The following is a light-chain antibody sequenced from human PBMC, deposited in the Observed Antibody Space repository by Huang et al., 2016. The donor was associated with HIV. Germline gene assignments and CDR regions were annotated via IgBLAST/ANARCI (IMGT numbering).Light chain of an antibody. CDR2: GAS. Sequence: EIVMTQSPATLSVSPGERATLFCRASQSVSNNLAWYQQKLGQAPRLLIYGASTRATGIPARFSGSGAGTEGTLTISSLQSEDFAVYDCQQYNKWPPPFGGGTKVEIK. J-gene: IGKJ4*01. CDR1: QSVSNN. V-gene: IGKV3-15*01. CDR3: QQYNKWPPP.